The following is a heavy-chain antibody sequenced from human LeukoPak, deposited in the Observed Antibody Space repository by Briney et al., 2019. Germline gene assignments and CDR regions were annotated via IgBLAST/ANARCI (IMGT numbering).Heavy chain of an antibody. D-gene: IGHD3-16*02. Sequence: ASVKVSCKASGYTFTSYYMHWVRQAPGQGLEWMGIINPSGGSTSYAQKFQGRVTMTRDTSTSTVYMELSSLRSEDTAVYYCARDRAPYDYVWGSCRFNWFDPWGQGTLVTVSS. V-gene: IGHV1-46*01. J-gene: IGHJ5*02. CDR1: GYTFTSYY. CDR2: INPSGGST. CDR3: ARDRAPYDYVWGSCRFNWFDP.